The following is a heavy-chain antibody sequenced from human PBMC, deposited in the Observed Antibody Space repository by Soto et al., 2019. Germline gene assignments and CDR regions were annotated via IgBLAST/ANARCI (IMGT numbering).Heavy chain of an antibody. D-gene: IGHD3-3*01. CDR3: ARGYYDFWSGYFMDV. CDR1: GGSISSYY. V-gene: IGHV4-59*01. Sequence: PSETLSLTCTVSGGSISSYYWSWIRQPPGKGLEWIGYIYYSGSTNYNPSLKSRVTISVDTSKNQFSLKLSSVTAADTAVYYCARGYYDFWSGYFMDVWGQGTTVTVSS. CDR2: IYYSGST. J-gene: IGHJ6*02.